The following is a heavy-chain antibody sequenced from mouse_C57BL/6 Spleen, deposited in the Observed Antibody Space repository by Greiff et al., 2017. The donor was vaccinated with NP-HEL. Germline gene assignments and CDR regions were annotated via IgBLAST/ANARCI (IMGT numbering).Heavy chain of an antibody. CDR2: IDPETGGT. J-gene: IGHJ3*01. Sequence: VKLQESGAELVRPGASVTLSCKASGYTFTDYEMHWVKQTPVHGLEWIGAIDPETGGTAYNQKFKGKAILTADKSSSTAYMELRSLTSEDSAVYYCTRSGTGSGFAYWGQGTLVTVSA. CDR3: TRSGTGSGFAY. V-gene: IGHV1-15*01. CDR1: GYTFTDYE. D-gene: IGHD4-1*01.